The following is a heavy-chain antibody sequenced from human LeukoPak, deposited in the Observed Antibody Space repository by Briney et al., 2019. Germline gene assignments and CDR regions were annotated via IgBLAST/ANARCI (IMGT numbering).Heavy chain of an antibody. CDR1: GYTFTSYG. Sequence: ASVKVSCKASGYTFTSYGISWVRQAPGQGLEWMGGIIPIFGTANYAQKFQGRVTITADESTSTAYMELSSLRSEDTAVYYCARDAPSGGYYDSSGYSGYWGQGTLVTVSS. V-gene: IGHV1-69*13. D-gene: IGHD3-22*01. CDR2: IIPIFGTA. CDR3: ARDAPSGGYYDSSGYSGY. J-gene: IGHJ4*02.